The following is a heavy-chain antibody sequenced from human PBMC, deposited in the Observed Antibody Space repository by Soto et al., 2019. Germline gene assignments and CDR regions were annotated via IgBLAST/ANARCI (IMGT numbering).Heavy chain of an antibody. D-gene: IGHD1-26*01. CDR1: GGSFTNYY. Sequence: QVQLQESGPGLVKPSETLALTCSVSGGSFTNYYWSWIRQLPGKGLEWIGFIYYSGSTNYNPSLRIRVTISLDTSTNQFSQKLDSVTPADTAVYYGARGYTGSRLCDYWVEGALVAVAS. J-gene: IGHJ4*02. CDR2: IYYSGST. CDR3: ARGYTGSRLCDY. V-gene: IGHV4-59*01.